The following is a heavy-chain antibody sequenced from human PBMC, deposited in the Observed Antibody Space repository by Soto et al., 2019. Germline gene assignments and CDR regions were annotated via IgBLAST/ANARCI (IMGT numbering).Heavy chain of an antibody. CDR2: IIPIFGTA. CDR3: ARVKPITMIATSSGYYYCMDV. V-gene: IGHV1-69*13. CDR1: GGTFSSYA. D-gene: IGHD3-22*01. J-gene: IGHJ6*02. Sequence: SVKVSCKASGGTFSSYAISWVRQAPGQGLEWMGGIIPIFGTANYAQKFQGRVTLTADESTSTAYMELSSLRSEDTAVYYCARVKPITMIATSSGYYYCMDVWGQGTTVSVAS.